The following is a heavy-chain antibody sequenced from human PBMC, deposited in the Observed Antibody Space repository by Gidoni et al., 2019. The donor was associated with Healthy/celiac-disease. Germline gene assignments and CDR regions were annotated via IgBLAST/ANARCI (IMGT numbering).Heavy chain of an antibody. V-gene: IGHV3-21*01. J-gene: IGHJ3*02. CDR3: ARDPRWELGTFDI. D-gene: IGHD1-26*01. CDR2: ISSSSSYI. Sequence: EVQLVASGGGLVKPGGSLRLSCAGSGFTFSSTTMNWVRKAPGKGLELVSSISSSSSYIYYADSLKGRFTISRDNAKNSLYLQMHSLRAEDTAVYYCARDPRWELGTFDIWGQGTMVTVSS. CDR1: GFTFSSTT.